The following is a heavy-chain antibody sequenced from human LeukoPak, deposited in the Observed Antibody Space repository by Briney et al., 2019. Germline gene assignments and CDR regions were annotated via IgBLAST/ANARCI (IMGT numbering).Heavy chain of an antibody. Sequence: PSETLSLTCTVSGGSISSSSYYWCWIRQPPGKGLEWIESIYYSGSTYYNPSLKSRVTISVDTSKNQFSLKLSSVTAADTAVYYCALSHDYGGKTNDAFDIWGQGTMVTVSS. CDR2: IYYSGST. D-gene: IGHD4-23*01. CDR1: GGSISSSSYY. J-gene: IGHJ3*02. CDR3: ALSHDYGGKTNDAFDI. V-gene: IGHV4-39*07.